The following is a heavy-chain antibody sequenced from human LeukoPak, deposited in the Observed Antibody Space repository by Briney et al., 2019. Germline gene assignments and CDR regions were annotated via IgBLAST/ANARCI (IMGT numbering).Heavy chain of an antibody. CDR3: ARQSSGYYGPGAFDF. CDR1: GGSISSYY. Sequence: SETLSLTCTVSGGSISSYYWSWIRQPPGKGLEWIGYIYYSGSTNYNPSLKSRVTISVDTSKNQFSLKLSSVTAADTAVYYCARQSSGYYGPGAFDFWGQGTMVTVSS. D-gene: IGHD3-22*01. CDR2: IYYSGST. V-gene: IGHV4-59*08. J-gene: IGHJ3*01.